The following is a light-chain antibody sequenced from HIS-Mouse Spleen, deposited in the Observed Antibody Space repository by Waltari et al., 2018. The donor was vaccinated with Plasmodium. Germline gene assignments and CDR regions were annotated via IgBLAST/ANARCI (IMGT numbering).Light chain of an antibody. J-gene: IGLJ1*01. Sequence: QSALTQPASVSGSPGQSITLPCTGTSSDVGCYNYVHWYQQHPGKAPKLMIYDVSNRPSGVSNRFSGSKSGNTASLTISGLQAEDEADYYCSSYTSSSTLNYVFGTGTKVTVL. CDR2: DVS. CDR3: SSYTSSSTLNYV. CDR1: SSDVGCYNY. V-gene: IGLV2-14*03.